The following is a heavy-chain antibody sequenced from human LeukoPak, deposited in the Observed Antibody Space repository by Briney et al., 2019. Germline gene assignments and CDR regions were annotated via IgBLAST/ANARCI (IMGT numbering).Heavy chain of an antibody. J-gene: IGHJ4*02. Sequence: SETLSLTCTVSGGSISSFHWSWIRQPPGKGLEWIGYIYYSGSTNYNPSLKSRVTISVDTSKNQFSLKLSSVTAADTAVYYCARGVVVRGVSFFDYWGQGTLVTVSS. CDR1: GGSISSFH. D-gene: IGHD3-10*01. V-gene: IGHV4-59*01. CDR2: IYYSGST. CDR3: ARGVVVRGVSFFDY.